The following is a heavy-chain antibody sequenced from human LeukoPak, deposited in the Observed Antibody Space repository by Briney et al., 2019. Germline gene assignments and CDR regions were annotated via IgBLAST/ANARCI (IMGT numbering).Heavy chain of an antibody. D-gene: IGHD1-26*01. J-gene: IGHJ4*02. CDR3: AKPNSGSTGYCFDY. V-gene: IGHV3-23*01. Sequence: GGSLRLSCAASGFTFSSYGMSWVRQAPGKGLEWVSSISVSGGSTYYADSVKGRFTISRDNSKNTLYLQMNSLRAEDTAVYYCAKPNSGSTGYCFDYWGQGTLVTVSS. CDR1: GFTFSSYG. CDR2: ISVSGGST.